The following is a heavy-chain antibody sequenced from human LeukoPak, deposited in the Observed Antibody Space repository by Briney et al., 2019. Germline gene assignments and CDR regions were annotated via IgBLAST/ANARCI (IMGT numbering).Heavy chain of an antibody. V-gene: IGHV3-30-3*01. Sequence: GGSLRLSCAASGFTFRSYTMHWVRQAPGKGLEWVAVISSDGNTKYYADSVKGRFILSRDNPENTVALQMNSLITEDTAVYHCARVPSSGSRSPFDYWGQGTLVTVSS. D-gene: IGHD6-19*01. J-gene: IGHJ4*02. CDR3: ARVPSSGSRSPFDY. CDR2: ISSDGNTK. CDR1: GFTFRSYT.